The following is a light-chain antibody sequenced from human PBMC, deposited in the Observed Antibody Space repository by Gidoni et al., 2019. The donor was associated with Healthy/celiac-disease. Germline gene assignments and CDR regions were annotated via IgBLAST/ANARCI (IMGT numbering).Light chain of an antibody. J-gene: IGKJ2*01. V-gene: IGKV1-33*01. CDR2: DAS. CDR3: QQYDKLPVT. Sequence: IQMTQSPSSLSASVGDRVTITCQASQDSSHYLNWYQQKTGKAPKLLIYDASNLETGVPSRFSGSGSGTDFTFTISSLQPEDIVKYYWQQYDKLPVTFGQGTKLEIK. CDR1: QDSSHY.